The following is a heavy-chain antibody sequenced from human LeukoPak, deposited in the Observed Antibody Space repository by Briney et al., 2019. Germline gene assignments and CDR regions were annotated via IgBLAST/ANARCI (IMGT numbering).Heavy chain of an antibody. J-gene: IGHJ5*02. CDR1: GFTFSSYS. CDR2: ISSSSSYI. D-gene: IGHD3-9*01. CDR3: ARVDGQRLTGYRGFDP. V-gene: IGHV3-21*01. Sequence: PGGSLRLSCAASGFTFSSYSMNWVRQAPGKGLEWVSSISSSSSYIYYADSVKGRLTISRDNAKNSLYLQMNSLRAEDTAVYYCARVDGQRLTGYRGFDPWGQGTLVTVSS.